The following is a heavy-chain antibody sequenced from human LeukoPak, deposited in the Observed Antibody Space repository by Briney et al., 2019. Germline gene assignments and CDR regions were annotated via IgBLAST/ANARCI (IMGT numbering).Heavy chain of an antibody. CDR2: IKQDGSEK. V-gene: IGHV3-7*05. CDR1: GFTFSSYW. J-gene: IGHJ4*02. Sequence: AGGSLRLSCAAPGFTFSSYWMNWVRQAPGKGLEWVANIKQDGSEKYYVDSVKGRFTISRDNAKSSLYLQMNSLRVEDTAVYYCATSRTLDHWGQGTLVTVSS. CDR3: ATSRTLDH.